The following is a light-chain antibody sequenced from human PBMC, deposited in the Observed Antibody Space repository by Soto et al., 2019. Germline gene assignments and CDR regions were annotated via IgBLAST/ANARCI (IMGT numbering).Light chain of an antibody. CDR1: SSDVGTYDF. CDR2: DVS. J-gene: IGLJ1*01. Sequence: QSVLTQPRSVSGSPGQSVTISCTGTSSDVGTYDFVSWYQQHPGKAPRLMIFDVSERPSGVPDRFSCSKSGNTASLTISGLHDEDEADYYCCCYAVTFYVFGTGTKVTVL. V-gene: IGLV2-11*01. CDR3: CCYAVTFYV.